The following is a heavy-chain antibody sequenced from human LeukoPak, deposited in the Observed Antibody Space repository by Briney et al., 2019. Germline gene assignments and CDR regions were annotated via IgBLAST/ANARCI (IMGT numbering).Heavy chain of an antibody. V-gene: IGHV5-51*01. D-gene: IGHD2-15*01. Sequence: GESLKISCKASGYSFTSYWIGWVRQMPGKGLEWMGIIYPGDSDTRYSPSFQGQVTISADKSISTAHLQWSSLKASDTAMYYCATNLFVGGSCYSVGCPFDYWGQGTLVTVSS. CDR1: GYSFTSYW. J-gene: IGHJ4*02. CDR2: IYPGDSDT. CDR3: ATNLFVGGSCYSVGCPFDY.